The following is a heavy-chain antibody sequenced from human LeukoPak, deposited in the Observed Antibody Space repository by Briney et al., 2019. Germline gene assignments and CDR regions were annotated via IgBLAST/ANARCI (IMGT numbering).Heavy chain of an antibody. D-gene: IGHD2-21*01. CDR1: GDSISGTSYY. CDR2: IYYSGST. J-gene: IGHJ6*02. V-gene: IGHV4-39*01. Sequence: PSETLSLTCTVSGDSISGTSYYWGWIRQPPGKGLEWIGSIYYSGSTYYNPSLKSRVTISVDTSKNQFSLKLSSVTAADTAVYYCARNSYHYGMDVWGQGTTVTVSS. CDR3: ARNSYHYGMDV.